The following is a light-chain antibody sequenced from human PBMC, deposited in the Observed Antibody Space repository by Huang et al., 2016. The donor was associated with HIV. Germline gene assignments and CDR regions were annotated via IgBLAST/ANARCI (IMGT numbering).Light chain of an antibody. Sequence: EIVMTQSPATLSVSPGESATLSCRASQSVSSNLAWYQQKPGQAPRLLIYGASTRATGIPARFSGSGSWTEFTLTISSLQSEDFAVYYCQQCNDWPRTFGQGTKVEIK. CDR2: GAS. CDR1: QSVSSN. J-gene: IGKJ1*01. V-gene: IGKV3-15*01. CDR3: QQCNDWPRT.